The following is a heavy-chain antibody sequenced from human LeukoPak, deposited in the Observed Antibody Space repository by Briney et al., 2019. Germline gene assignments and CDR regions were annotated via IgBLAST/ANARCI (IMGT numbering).Heavy chain of an antibody. J-gene: IGHJ4*02. CDR2: ISAYNGNT. CDR1: GYTFTSYG. CDR3: ARDSHSSSWPWLVAY. Sequence: ASVKVSCKASGYTFTSYGISWVRQAPGQGLEWMGWISAYNGNTNSAQKLQGRVTMTTDTSTSTAYMERRSLRSDDTAVYYCARDSHSSSWPWLVAYWGQGTLVTVSS. V-gene: IGHV1-18*01. D-gene: IGHD6-13*01.